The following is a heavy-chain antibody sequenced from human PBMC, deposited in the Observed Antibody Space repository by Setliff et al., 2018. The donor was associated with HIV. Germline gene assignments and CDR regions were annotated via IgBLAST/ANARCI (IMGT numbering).Heavy chain of an antibody. J-gene: IGHJ5*02. V-gene: IGHV4-31*03. CDR2: VYYTGKT. CDR3: ARDLTSNSNCFEP. Sequence: PSETLSLTCSVSGGSLISGGYYWSWIRQHPEKGLEWIGYVYYTGKTYYNPSLESRISMSVDTSKNQFSLKLTSVTAADTAIYYCARDLTSNSNCFEPWGQGTQVTVSS. CDR1: GGSLISGGYY. D-gene: IGHD4-4*01.